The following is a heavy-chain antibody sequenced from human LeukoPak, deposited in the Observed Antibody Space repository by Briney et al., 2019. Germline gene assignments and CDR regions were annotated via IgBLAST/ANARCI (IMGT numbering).Heavy chain of an antibody. D-gene: IGHD2-21*02. CDR3: ARVYCGGDCYYGRNAFDI. CDR1: GGSISSYY. V-gene: IGHV4-59*01. CDR2: TYYSGST. Sequence: SETLSLTCTVSGGSISSYYWSWIRQPPGKGLEWIGYTYYSGSTNYNPSLKSRVTISVDTSKNQFSLKLSSVTAADTAVYYCARVYCGGDCYYGRNAFDIWGQGTMVTVSS. J-gene: IGHJ3*02.